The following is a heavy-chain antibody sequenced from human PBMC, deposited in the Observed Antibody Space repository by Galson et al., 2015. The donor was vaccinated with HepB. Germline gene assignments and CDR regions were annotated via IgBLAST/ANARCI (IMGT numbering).Heavy chain of an antibody. V-gene: IGHV1-24*01. CDR1: GYTLTELC. CDR2: SDPDYGET. J-gene: IGHJ4*02. D-gene: IGHD2-15*01. Sequence: SVKVSCKVSGYTLTELCIHWVRQAPGKGLEWMGGSDPDYGETIYAQKFQGRVTMTEDTSTDTAYMELSSLRSEDTAVYYCATHVVLVAATNYWGQGTLVTVSS. CDR3: ATHVVLVAATNY.